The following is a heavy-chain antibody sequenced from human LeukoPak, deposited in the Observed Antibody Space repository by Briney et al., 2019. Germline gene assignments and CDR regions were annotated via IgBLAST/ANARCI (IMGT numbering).Heavy chain of an antibody. CDR1: GYTFTSYY. V-gene: IGHV1-46*01. D-gene: IGHD3-16*02. CDR2: INPSGGST. CDR3: ARASPVLGPGLGELSARGFDP. J-gene: IGHJ5*02. Sequence: ASVKVSCKASGYTFTSYYMHWVRQAPGQGLEWMGIINPSGGSTSYAQKFQGRVTMTRDMSTSTVYMELSSLRSEDTAVYYCARASPVLGPGLGELSARGFDPWGQGTLVTVSS.